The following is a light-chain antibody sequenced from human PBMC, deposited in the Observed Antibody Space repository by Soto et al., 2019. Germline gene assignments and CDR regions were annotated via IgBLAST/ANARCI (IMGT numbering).Light chain of an antibody. Sequence: EIVLTQSPATLSLSPGERATLSCRASQSVSSYSAWFQQKPGQAPRLLIYDASNRATGVPARFSGSGSGTDLTLTISSLEPEDFAVYYCHQRSNWPWTFGQGTKVEIK. V-gene: IGKV3-11*01. CDR1: QSVSSY. CDR2: DAS. CDR3: HQRSNWPWT. J-gene: IGKJ1*01.